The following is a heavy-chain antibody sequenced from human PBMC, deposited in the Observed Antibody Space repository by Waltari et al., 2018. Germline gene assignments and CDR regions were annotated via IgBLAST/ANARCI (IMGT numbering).Heavy chain of an antibody. D-gene: IGHD1-26*01. Sequence: QVQLVQSGAEVKKPGASVKVSCKASGYTFTSYYMHWVRQAPGQGLEWMGIINPRGGSTSYAQKFQGRVTMTRDTSTSTVYMELSSLRSEDTAVYYCARAGGSGSYYDYFDYWGQGTLVTVSS. CDR1: GYTFTSYY. CDR2: INPRGGST. V-gene: IGHV1-46*01. CDR3: ARAGGSGSYYDYFDY. J-gene: IGHJ4*02.